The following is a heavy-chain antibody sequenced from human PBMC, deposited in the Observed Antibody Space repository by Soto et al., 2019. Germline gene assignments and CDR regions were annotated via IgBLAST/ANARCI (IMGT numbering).Heavy chain of an antibody. J-gene: IGHJ4*02. CDR1: GFTYDDYD. CDR3: AKGRGGSYGGDSFDY. D-gene: IGHD1-26*01. V-gene: IGHV3-9*01. Sequence: EVQLVESGGGLVQPGRSLRLSCAASGFTYDDYDMHWVRQAPGKGLEWVSAISWNSGRTAYADSVKGRFTISRDNAKNSLYLQMHSLSAEDTALYHCAKGRGGSYGGDSFDYWGQGTLVTVSS. CDR2: ISWNSGRT.